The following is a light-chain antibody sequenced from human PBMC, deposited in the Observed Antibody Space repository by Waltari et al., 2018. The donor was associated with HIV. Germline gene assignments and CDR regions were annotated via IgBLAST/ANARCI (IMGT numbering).Light chain of an antibody. CDR2: NSN. CDR3: ATWDHRLNGWV. Sequence: QAVLTQPPSAPGTPGQRITISCSGSSSNIGSAAVNWYQQLPGTAPKLRIYNSNQRPAGGPDRFSAAKSGTSAARAISGLQSEDEADYYCATWDHRLNGWVVGGGTKLTV. V-gene: IGLV1-44*01. CDR1: SSNIGSAA. J-gene: IGLJ3*02.